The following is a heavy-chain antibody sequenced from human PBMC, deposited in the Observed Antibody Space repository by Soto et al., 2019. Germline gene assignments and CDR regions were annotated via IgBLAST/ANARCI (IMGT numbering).Heavy chain of an antibody. D-gene: IGHD1-1*01. CDR2: IVVGSGNT. CDR1: GFTFSSSG. Sequence: QIQLVQFGPEVKKPGTPVKVSCKASGFTFSSSGIHWVRQARGKRLEWIGWIVVGSGNTNYAQKFQERVTITGDVSTNTAYMELTSLRSEDTAVYYCEGDLAPTDPYNWFEPWGQGAMVIVSS. J-gene: IGHJ5*02. CDR3: EGDLAPTDPYNWFEP. V-gene: IGHV1-58*02.